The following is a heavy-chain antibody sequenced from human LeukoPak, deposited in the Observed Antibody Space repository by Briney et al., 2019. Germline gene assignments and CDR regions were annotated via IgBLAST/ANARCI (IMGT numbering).Heavy chain of an antibody. CDR2: VDPEDGET. J-gene: IGHJ6*03. V-gene: IGHV1-69-2*01. CDR1: GYTFTDYY. Sequence: ASVKVSCKVSGYTFTDYYMHWVQQAPGKGLEWMGLVDPEDGETIYAEKFQGRVTITADTSTDTAYMELSSLRSEDTAVYYCARRDYYYYMDVWGKGTTVTVSS. CDR3: ARRDYYYYMDV.